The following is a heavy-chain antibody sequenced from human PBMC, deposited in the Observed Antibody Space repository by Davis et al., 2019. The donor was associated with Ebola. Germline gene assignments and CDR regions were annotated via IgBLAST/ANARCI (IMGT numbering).Heavy chain of an antibody. V-gene: IGHV4-34*01. CDR1: GGSFSGYY. CDR3: ARQNYDFWSGYYSSPHFDY. D-gene: IGHD3-3*01. Sequence: SETLSLTCAVYGGSFSGYYWSWIRQPPGKGLEWIGEINHSGSTNYNPSLKSRVTISVDKSKNQFSLKLSSVTAADTAVYYCARQNYDFWSGYYSSPHFDYWGQGTLVTVSS. CDR2: INHSGST. J-gene: IGHJ4*02.